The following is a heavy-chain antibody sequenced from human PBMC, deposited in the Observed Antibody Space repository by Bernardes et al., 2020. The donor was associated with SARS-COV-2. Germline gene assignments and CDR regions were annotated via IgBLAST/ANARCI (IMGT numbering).Heavy chain of an antibody. CDR1: GGSISSSSYY. Sequence: SETLSLTCTVSGGSISSSSYYWGWIRQPPGKGLEWIGSIYYSGSTYYNPSLKSRVTISVDTSKNQFSLKLSSVTAADTAVYYCAREENYDFWSGYYTGSVLDPWGQGTLVTVSS. J-gene: IGHJ5*02. D-gene: IGHD3-3*01. CDR3: AREENYDFWSGYYTGSVLDP. CDR2: IYYSGST. V-gene: IGHV4-39*07.